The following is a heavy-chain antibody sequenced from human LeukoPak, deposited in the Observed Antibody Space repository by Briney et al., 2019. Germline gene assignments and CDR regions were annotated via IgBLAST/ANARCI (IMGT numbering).Heavy chain of an antibody. D-gene: IGHD4-23*01. V-gene: IGHV3-23*01. Sequence: TGGSLRLSCAASGFSFSTHATRWVRQAPGEGLEWVSAISGGGSTTYYADSVKGRFTISRDNSKNTLYLQMDSLRVKDTAVYYCAKRSANGGGSGHFDYWGQGTPVTVSS. CDR2: ISGGGSTT. J-gene: IGHJ4*02. CDR3: AKRSANGGGSGHFDY. CDR1: GFSFSTHA.